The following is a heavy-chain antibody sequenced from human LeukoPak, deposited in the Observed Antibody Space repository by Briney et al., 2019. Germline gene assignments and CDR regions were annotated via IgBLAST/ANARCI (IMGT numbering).Heavy chain of an antibody. J-gene: IGHJ4*02. D-gene: IGHD3-22*01. CDR2: IXPNSGGT. CDR3: AREYYDSSAYNQEAIDY. V-gene: IGHV1-2*02. CDR1: GYTFTDYY. Sequence: ASVKVSCKASGYTFTDYYMHWVRQAPGQGLEXLGWIXPNSGGTNYAQKFQGRVTMTRDTSISTAYMELSRLRSDDTAVYYCAREYYDSSAYNQEAIDYWGQGTLVTVSS.